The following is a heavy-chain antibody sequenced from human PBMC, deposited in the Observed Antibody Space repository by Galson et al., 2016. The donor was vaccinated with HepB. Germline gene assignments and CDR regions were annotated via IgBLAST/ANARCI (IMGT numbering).Heavy chain of an antibody. D-gene: IGHD2-2*01. V-gene: IGHV3-33*01. CDR2: IWYDGSNK. Sequence: SLRLSCAASGFTFSTYGIHWVRQAPGKGLEWVVVIWYDGSNKYYGDSVKGRFTISRDNSKNTVYLQMNSLRAEDTAVYYCARGFAVPGRIDYWGQGTLVTVSS. CDR3: ARGFAVPGRIDY. J-gene: IGHJ4*02. CDR1: GFTFSTYG.